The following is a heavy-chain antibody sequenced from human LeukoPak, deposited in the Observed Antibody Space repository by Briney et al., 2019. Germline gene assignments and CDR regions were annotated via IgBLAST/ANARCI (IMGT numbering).Heavy chain of an antibody. Sequence: PSETLSLTCTVSGGSISNYYCSWIRQPPGKGLEWIGYMYSSGTTNYNPSLKSRVTISVDTSKNQFSLTLSSVTAADTAVYYCARATTYGDADYWGQGTLVTVSS. V-gene: IGHV4-59*01. D-gene: IGHD4-17*01. J-gene: IGHJ4*02. CDR2: MYSSGTT. CDR1: GGSISNYY. CDR3: ARATTYGDADY.